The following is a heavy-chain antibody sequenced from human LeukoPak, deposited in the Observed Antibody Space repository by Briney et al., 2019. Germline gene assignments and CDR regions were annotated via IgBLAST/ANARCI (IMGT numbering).Heavy chain of an antibody. CDR1: GGSISSYY. CDR2: IYYSGST. V-gene: IGHV4-30-4*01. Sequence: PSETLSLTCTVSGGSISSYYWSWIRQPPGKGLEWIGYIYYSGSTYYNPSLKSRVTISVDTSKNQFSLKLSSVTAADTAVYYCAREAQVFAFDIWGQGTMVTVSS. D-gene: IGHD1-14*01. J-gene: IGHJ3*02. CDR3: AREAQVFAFDI.